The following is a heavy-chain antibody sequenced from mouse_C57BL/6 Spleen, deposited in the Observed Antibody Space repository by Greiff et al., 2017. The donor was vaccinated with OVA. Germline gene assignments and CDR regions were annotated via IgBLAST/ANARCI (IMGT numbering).Heavy chain of an antibody. J-gene: IGHJ2*01. V-gene: IGHV5-9-1*02. CDR1: GFTFSSYA. CDR3: TREGTVVATRYFDY. CDR2: ISSGGDYI. Sequence: EVKLVESGEGLVKPGGSLKLSCAASGFTFSSYAMSWVRQTPEKRLEWVAYISSGGDYIYYADTVKGRFTISRDNARNTLYLQMSSLKSEDTAMYYCTREGTVVATRYFDYWGQGTTLTVSS. D-gene: IGHD1-1*01.